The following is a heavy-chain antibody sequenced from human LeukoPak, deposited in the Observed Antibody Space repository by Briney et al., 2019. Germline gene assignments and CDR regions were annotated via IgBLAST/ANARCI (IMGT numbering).Heavy chain of an antibody. Sequence: GASVKVSCKASGYTFTSYYMHWVRQAPGQGLEWMGIINPSGGSTSYAQKFQGRVTMTRDMSTSTVYMELSSLRAEDTAVYYCAKDSVWFGEPNWFDPWGQGTLVTVSS. D-gene: IGHD3-10*01. CDR2: INPSGGST. J-gene: IGHJ5*02. CDR3: AKDSVWFGEPNWFDP. CDR1: GYTFTSYY. V-gene: IGHV1-46*01.